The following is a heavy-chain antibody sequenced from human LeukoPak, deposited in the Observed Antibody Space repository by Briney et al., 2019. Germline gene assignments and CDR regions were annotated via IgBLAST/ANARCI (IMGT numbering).Heavy chain of an antibody. CDR3: AKGSNQLLSFFDY. Sequence: GGSLRLSCAASGFTFSNSAMTWVRQAPGKGLEWVSAISGSGGSTYYADSVKGRFTISRDNSKNTLYLQMNSLRAEDTAVYYCAKGSNQLLSFFDYWGQGTLVTVSS. J-gene: IGHJ4*02. V-gene: IGHV3-23*01. CDR1: GFTFSNSA. CDR2: ISGSGGST. D-gene: IGHD2-2*01.